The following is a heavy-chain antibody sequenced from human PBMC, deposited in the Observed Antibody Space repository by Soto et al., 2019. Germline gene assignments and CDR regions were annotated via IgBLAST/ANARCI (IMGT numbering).Heavy chain of an antibody. V-gene: IGHV3-7*04. D-gene: IGHD3-22*01. CDR3: ARGDYYDSSGPFSDAFDI. J-gene: IGHJ3*02. CDR2: IKTDGSEK. CDR1: GFTFNSYS. Sequence: GGSLRLSCAASGFTFNSYSMNWARQAPGQGLEWVANIKTDGSEKWYVDSVKGRFTISRDNAKNSLYLQMNSLRAEDTAVYYCARGDYYDSSGPFSDAFDIWGQGTMVTVSS.